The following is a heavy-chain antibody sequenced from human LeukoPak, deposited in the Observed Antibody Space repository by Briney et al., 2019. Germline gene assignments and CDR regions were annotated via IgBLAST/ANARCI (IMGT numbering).Heavy chain of an antibody. CDR3: AKQRSEVVVAATNY. V-gene: IGHV3-23*01. J-gene: IGHJ4*02. CDR2: ISGSGGNT. Sequence: GGSLRLSCAASGFTFSSYAMSWVRQAPGKGLEWVSAISGSGGNTYYADSVKGRFTISRDNPQNTLYLQMNSLRAEDTAVYYCAKQRSEVVVAATNYWGQGTLVTVSS. D-gene: IGHD2-15*01. CDR1: GFTFSSYA.